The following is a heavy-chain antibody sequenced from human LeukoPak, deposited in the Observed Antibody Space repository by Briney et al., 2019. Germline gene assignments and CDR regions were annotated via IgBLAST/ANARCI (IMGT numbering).Heavy chain of an antibody. V-gene: IGHV1-18*01. D-gene: IGHD6-19*01. CDR3: ARDGRRIAVAGKRWFDP. CDR2: ISAYNGNT. Sequence: ASVKVSCKASGYTFTSYGISWVPQAPGQGLEWMGWISAYNGNTNYAQKLQGRVTMTTDTSTSTAYMELRSLRSDDTAVYYCARDGRRIAVAGKRWFDPWGQGTLVTVSS. CDR1: GYTFTSYG. J-gene: IGHJ5*02.